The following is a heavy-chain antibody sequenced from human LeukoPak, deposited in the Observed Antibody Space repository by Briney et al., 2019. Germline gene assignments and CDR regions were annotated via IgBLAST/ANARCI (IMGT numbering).Heavy chain of an antibody. Sequence: SETLPLTCTVSGGSISSYYWSWIRQPPGKGLEWIGYIYYSGSTNYNPSLKSRVTISVDTSKNQFSLKLSSVTAADTAVYYCARSWPYYYDSSGYWCAFDIWGQGTMVTVPS. V-gene: IGHV4-59*01. CDR1: GGSISSYY. CDR2: IYYSGST. D-gene: IGHD3-22*01. J-gene: IGHJ3*02. CDR3: ARSWPYYYDSSGYWCAFDI.